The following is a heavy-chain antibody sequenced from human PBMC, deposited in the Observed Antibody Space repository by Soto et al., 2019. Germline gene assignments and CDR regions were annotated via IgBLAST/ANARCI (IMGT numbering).Heavy chain of an antibody. V-gene: IGHV1-69*01. CDR3: ATPHLRGRQYDYRSTSTASLFHSGLGV. J-gene: IGHJ6*02. Sequence: QVLLAQSGAEVKKPGSSVKVSCQTSRGTFNTSPISWVRQAPGQGLEWLGDIVPVFGMVNYAHQFQDRLNLTAEECTTSVCMEVSRLTLQDTAVYFCATPHLRGRQYDYRSTSTASLFHSGLGVWGQGTTVIVSS. CDR2: IVPVFGMV. CDR1: RGTFNTSP. D-gene: IGHD3-3*01.